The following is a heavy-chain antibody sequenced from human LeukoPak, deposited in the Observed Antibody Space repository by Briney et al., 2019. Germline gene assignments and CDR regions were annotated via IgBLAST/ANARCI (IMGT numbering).Heavy chain of an antibody. CDR1: GGSISSYY. D-gene: IGHD6-13*01. J-gene: IGHJ4*02. CDR2: IYYIGST. CDR3: ARGSYSNCFDY. V-gene: IGHV4-59*12. Sequence: SETLSLTCTVSGGSISSYYWSWIRQPPGKGLEWIGYIYYIGSTNYNPSLKTRVTISVDTSKNQFSLKLSSVTAADTAVYYCARGSYSNCFDYWGQGTLVTVSS.